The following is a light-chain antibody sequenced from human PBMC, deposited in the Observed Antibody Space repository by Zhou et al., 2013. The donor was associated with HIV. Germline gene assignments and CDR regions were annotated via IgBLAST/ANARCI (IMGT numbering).Light chain of an antibody. CDR2: DAS. J-gene: IGKJ4*01. Sequence: DIQMTQSPSSVSASVGDRLTITCQASQDISNYLNWYQQKPGKAPKLLIYDASTLETGVPSRFSGSGSGTDFTFTISSLQPEDVATYYCQQYDHLPPLTFGGGTNVEIK. V-gene: IGKV1-33*01. CDR3: QQYDHLPPLT. CDR1: QDISNY.